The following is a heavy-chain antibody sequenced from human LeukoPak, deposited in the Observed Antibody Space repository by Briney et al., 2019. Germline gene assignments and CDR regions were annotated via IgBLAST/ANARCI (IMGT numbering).Heavy chain of an antibody. CDR2: ISGSGGST. CDR1: GFTFSSYW. V-gene: IGHV3-23*01. J-gene: IGHJ6*03. CDR3: ARDPSDSGFSFYYYYYMDV. Sequence: PGGSLRLSCAASGFTFSSYWMHWVRQAPGKGLVWVSAISGSGGSTYYADSVKGRFTISRDNSKNTLYLQMNSLRAEDTAVYYCARDPSDSGFSFYYYYYMDVWGKGTTVTVSS. D-gene: IGHD6-19*01.